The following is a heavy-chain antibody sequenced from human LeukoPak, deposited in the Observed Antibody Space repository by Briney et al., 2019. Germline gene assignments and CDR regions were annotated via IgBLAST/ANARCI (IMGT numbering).Heavy chain of an antibody. CDR3: ARHRNDNGDNNSNGGDDY. CDR1: GGSISSSSYY. Sequence: SETLSLTCTVSGGSISSSSYYWGWIRQPPGKGLEWIGSVYYSESTYYNPSLKSRVTVSVDTSKNQFSLKLSSVTAADTAVYYCARHRNDNGDNNSNGGDDYWGQGTLVTVSS. CDR2: VYYSEST. D-gene: IGHD4-17*01. J-gene: IGHJ4*02. V-gene: IGHV4-39*01.